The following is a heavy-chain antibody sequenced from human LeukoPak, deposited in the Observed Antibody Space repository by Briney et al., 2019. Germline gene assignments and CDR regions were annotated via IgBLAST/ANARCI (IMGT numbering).Heavy chain of an antibody. J-gene: IGHJ4*02. Sequence: GGPLRLSCAASGFTFSNYWMTWVRQAPGKGLEWVANINQDGSEKVYVDSVKGRFTISRDNARNSLSLHMNSLRAEDTAVYYCARGLGDSEYWGQGSLVTVSS. D-gene: IGHD2-15*01. V-gene: IGHV3-7*04. CDR1: GFTFSNYW. CDR2: INQDGSEK. CDR3: ARGLGDSEY.